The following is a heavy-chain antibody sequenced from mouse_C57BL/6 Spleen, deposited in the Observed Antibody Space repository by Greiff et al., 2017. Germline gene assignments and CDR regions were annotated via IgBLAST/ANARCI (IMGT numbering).Heavy chain of an antibody. D-gene: IGHD1-2*01. Sequence: EVKLVESVAELVRPGASVKLSCTASGFNIKNTYMHWVKQRPEQGLEWIGRIDPANGNTKYAPKFQGRATITADTSSNTAHLQLSRLTSEDTAIYYCASNGGFDYWGQGTTLTVSS. J-gene: IGHJ2*01. CDR2: IDPANGNT. CDR3: ASNGGFDY. CDR1: GFNIKNTY. V-gene: IGHV14-3*01.